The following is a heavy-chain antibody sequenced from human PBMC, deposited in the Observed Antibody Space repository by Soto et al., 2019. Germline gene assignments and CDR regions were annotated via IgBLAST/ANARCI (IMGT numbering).Heavy chain of an antibody. CDR1: GGSFSGYY. V-gene: IGHV4-34*01. Sequence: PSETLSLTCAVYGGSFSGYYWSWIRQPPGKGLEWIGEINHSGSTNYNPSIKSRVTISVDTSKNQFSLKLSSVTAADTAVYYCASEYSGYDPPSYFDYWGQGTLVTVSS. CDR3: ASEYSGYDPPSYFDY. D-gene: IGHD5-12*01. CDR2: INHSGST. J-gene: IGHJ4*02.